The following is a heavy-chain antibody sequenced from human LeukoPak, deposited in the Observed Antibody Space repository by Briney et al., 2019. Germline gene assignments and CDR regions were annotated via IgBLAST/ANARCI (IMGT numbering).Heavy chain of an antibody. CDR3: ARGEFGSSSDYYYSYMDV. CDR1: GYTFTNYD. CDR2: MNPNSGNT. D-gene: IGHD6-6*01. V-gene: IGHV1-8*03. Sequence: ASVKVSCKASGYTFTNYDINWVRQATGQGLEWMGWMNPNSGNTGYAQKSQGRVTITRNTSISTAYMELSSLRSEDTAVYYCARGEFGSSSDYYYSYMDVWGKGTTVTVSS. J-gene: IGHJ6*03.